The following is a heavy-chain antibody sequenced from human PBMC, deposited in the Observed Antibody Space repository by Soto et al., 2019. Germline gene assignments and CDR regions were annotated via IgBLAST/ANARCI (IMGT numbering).Heavy chain of an antibody. Sequence: EVQLLESGGGLVQPGGSLRLSCAASGFTFSSYSMSWVRQAPGKGLEWVSAISGSGVSTYYADPVKGRFTISRDNSKNTLYLQMNSLRAEDTAVYYCAKDLYDFWSGYYTNRADYWGQGTLVTVSS. CDR1: GFTFSSYS. D-gene: IGHD3-3*01. CDR3: AKDLYDFWSGYYTNRADY. CDR2: ISGSGVST. V-gene: IGHV3-23*01. J-gene: IGHJ4*02.